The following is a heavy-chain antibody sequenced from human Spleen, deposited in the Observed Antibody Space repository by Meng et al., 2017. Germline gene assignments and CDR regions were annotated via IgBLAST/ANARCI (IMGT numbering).Heavy chain of an antibody. Sequence: GGSLRLSCAASGFGFSDYYMAWIRQAPGKGLEFVSYISGSGSTIYYAESVRGRFTISRGNAKSSLYLQMNSLRAEDTAVFYCARWSYYSDSSGPFDIWGQGTMVTVSS. CDR3: ARWSYYSDSSGPFDI. CDR2: ISGSGSTI. D-gene: IGHD3-22*01. J-gene: IGHJ3*02. CDR1: GFGFSDYY. V-gene: IGHV3-11*01.